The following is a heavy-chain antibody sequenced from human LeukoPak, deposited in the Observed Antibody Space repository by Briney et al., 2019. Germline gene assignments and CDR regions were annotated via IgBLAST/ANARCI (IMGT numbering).Heavy chain of an antibody. J-gene: IGHJ4*02. D-gene: IGHD6-19*01. Sequence: GGSLRLSCAASGFTFSSYAMHWVRQAPGKGLEWVAVISYDGSNKYYADSVKGRFTISRDNSKNTLYLQMNSLRAEDTAVYYCARGAYSSGWYLLDYWGQGTLVTVSS. V-gene: IGHV3-30*04. CDR2: ISYDGSNK. CDR1: GFTFSSYA. CDR3: ARGAYSSGWYLLDY.